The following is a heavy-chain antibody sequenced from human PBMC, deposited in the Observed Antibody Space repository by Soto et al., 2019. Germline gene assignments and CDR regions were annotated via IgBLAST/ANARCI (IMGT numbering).Heavy chain of an antibody. D-gene: IGHD3-22*01. V-gene: IGHV3-20*04. J-gene: IGHJ4*02. CDR3: ARDLRFHYDSLYFDY. CDR1: GFRFDDYG. Sequence: DVQLVESGGGVVRPGGSLRLSCAASGFRFDDYGMSWVRQAPGKGLEWVSDINWNGGRTTYADSVKGRFTISRVNSQNYLYLRMDSLTAVDTAFFFCARDLRFHYDSLYFDYWGQGALVTVSS. CDR2: INWNGGRT.